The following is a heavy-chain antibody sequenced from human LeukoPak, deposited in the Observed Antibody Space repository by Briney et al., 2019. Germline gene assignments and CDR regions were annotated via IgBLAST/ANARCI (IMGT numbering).Heavy chain of an antibody. CDR1: GGSISSSY. CDR2: IYYTGST. Sequence: PSETLSLTCTVSGGSISSSYWSWTRQPPGKGLEWIGYIYYTGSTTYNPSLKSRVTISVDTSKNQFSLKLNSVTAADTAIYYCARLSSSWPYYFDYWGQGTLVTVSS. J-gene: IGHJ4*02. V-gene: IGHV4-59*01. D-gene: IGHD6-13*01. CDR3: ARLSSSWPYYFDY.